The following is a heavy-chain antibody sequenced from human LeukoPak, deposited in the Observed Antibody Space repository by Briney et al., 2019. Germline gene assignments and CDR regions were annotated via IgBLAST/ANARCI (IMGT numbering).Heavy chain of an antibody. Sequence: SVKVSCKASGGTFSSYAISWVRQAPGQGLEWMGRIIPILGIANYAQKFQGRVTITADKSTSTAYMELSSLRSEDTAVYYCARRLVGYPLDYWGQGTLVTVSS. CDR3: ARRLVGYPLDY. J-gene: IGHJ4*02. CDR2: IIPILGIA. CDR1: GGTFSSYA. V-gene: IGHV1-69*04. D-gene: IGHD2-15*01.